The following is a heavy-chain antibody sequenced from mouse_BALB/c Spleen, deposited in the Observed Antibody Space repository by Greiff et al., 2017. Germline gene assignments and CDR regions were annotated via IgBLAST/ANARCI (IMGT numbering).Heavy chain of an antibody. D-gene: IGHD1-1*01. CDR3: ARWGTTVVAPFAY. J-gene: IGHJ3*01. Sequence: QVQLKQSGPGLVAPSQSLSITCTVSGFSLTSYGVHWVRQPPGKGLEWLGVIWAGGSTNYNSALMSRLSISKDNSKSQVFLKMNSLQTDDTAMYYCARWGTTVVAPFAYWGQGTLVTVSA. CDR2: IWAGGST. V-gene: IGHV2-9*02. CDR1: GFSLTSYG.